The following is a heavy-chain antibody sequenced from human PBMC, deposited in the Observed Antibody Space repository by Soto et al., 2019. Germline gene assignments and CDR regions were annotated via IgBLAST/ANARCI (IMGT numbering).Heavy chain of an antibody. CDR1: GYMFTGFY. CDR2: INPNNGVT. Sequence: QVQLVQSGAEVKRPGASVKVSCKASGYMFTGFYLHWVRQAPGQGLEWMGWINPNNGVTTYAKNFQGRVTMTRDSSIRTAYMELSSLRSDDTAVYFCAAAAIPVAGRHPDFWGQGTVVTVS. V-gene: IGHV1-2*02. D-gene: IGHD6-19*01. CDR3: AAAAIPVAGRHPDF. J-gene: IGHJ4*02.